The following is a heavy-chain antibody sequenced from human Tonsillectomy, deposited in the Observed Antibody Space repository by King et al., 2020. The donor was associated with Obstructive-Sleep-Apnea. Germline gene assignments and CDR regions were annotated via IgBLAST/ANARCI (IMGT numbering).Heavy chain of an antibody. Sequence: VQLVESGGGLVQPGGSLRLSCAASGFTFSSYDMHWVRQATGKGLEWVSAIGTAGDTYSPGSVKGRFTISRENAKNSLYLQMNSLRAGDTAVYYCARGSRGVPRLNNYYYYGMDVWGQGTTVTVSS. D-gene: IGHD3-10*01. J-gene: IGHJ6*02. CDR2: IGTAGDT. CDR3: ARGSRGVPRLNNYYYYGMDV. CDR1: GFTFSSYD. V-gene: IGHV3-13*01.